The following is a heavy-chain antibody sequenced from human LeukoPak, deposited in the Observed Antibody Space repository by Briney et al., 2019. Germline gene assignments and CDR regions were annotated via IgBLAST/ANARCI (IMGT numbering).Heavy chain of an antibody. CDR3: ARGGTYYDILTGYYHMDV. V-gene: IGHV4-61*01. CDR2: IYYSGST. Sequence: SETLSLTCTVSGGSVSSGSYYWSWIRQPPGKGLEWIGYIYYSGSTNYNPSLKSRVTISVDTSKNQFSLKLSSVTAADTAVYYCARGGTYYDILTGYYHMDVWGQGTTVTVSS. J-gene: IGHJ6*02. CDR1: GGSVSSGSYY. D-gene: IGHD3-9*01.